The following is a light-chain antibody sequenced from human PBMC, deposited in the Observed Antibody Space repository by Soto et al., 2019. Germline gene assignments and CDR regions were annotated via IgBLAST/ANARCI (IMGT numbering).Light chain of an antibody. Sequence: QSALTQPPSASGSPGQSVTFSCTGTTSDVGGYKYVSWYQHHPGKAPKVVIYEVTKRPSGVPDRFSGSQSGNTASLTVSGLQAEDEADYYCSSYGGTNNVVFGGGTKVTVL. V-gene: IGLV2-8*01. CDR3: SSYGGTNNVV. CDR1: TSDVGGYKY. CDR2: EVT. J-gene: IGLJ2*01.